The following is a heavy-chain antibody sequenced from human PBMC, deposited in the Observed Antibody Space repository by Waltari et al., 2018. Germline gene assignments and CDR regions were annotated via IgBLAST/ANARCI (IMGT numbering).Heavy chain of an antibody. J-gene: IGHJ4*02. V-gene: IGHV3-74*01. Sequence: EVQLVESGGGLVQPGGSLRLSCAASAFTFSTYWMHWVRQAPGKGLVWVSRINGAGSSTSYADSVKGRFTISRDNAKNTLYLQMNSLKAEDTAVYYCARGAEFRYYFDYWGQGTLVTVSS. CDR1: AFTFSTYW. CDR3: ARGAEFRYYFDY. D-gene: IGHD3-10*01. CDR2: INGAGSST.